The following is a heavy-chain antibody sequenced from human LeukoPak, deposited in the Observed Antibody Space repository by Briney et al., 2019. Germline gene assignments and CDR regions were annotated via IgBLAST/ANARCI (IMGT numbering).Heavy chain of an antibody. D-gene: IGHD1-26*01. Sequence: GGSLRLSCAASGFTFNIYAISWVRQAPGKGLEWVSTITNSGDKTFYADSVKGRFTISRDNSENTLYLQMNSLRAADTAVYYCAKDPSVGAASPWYFDLWGRGTLVTVSS. V-gene: IGHV3-23*01. CDR2: ITNSGDKT. CDR1: GFTFNIYA. CDR3: AKDPSVGAASPWYFDL. J-gene: IGHJ2*01.